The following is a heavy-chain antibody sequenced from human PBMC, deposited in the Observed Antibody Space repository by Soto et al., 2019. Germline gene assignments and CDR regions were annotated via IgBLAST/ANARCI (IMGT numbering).Heavy chain of an antibody. CDR2: INAGNGNT. CDR3: AREAVVVPAAALYYYYYMDV. D-gene: IGHD2-2*01. CDR1: GYTFTSYA. V-gene: IGHV1-3*01. Sequence: ASVKVSCKASGYTFTSYAMHWVRQAPGQRLEWMGWINAGNGNTKYSQKFQGRVTITRDTSASTAYMELSSLRSEDTAVYYCAREAVVVPAAALYYYYYMDVWGKGTTVTVSS. J-gene: IGHJ6*03.